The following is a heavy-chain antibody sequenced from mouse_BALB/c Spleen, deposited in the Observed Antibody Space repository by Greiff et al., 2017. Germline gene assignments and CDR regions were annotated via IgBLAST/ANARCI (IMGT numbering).Heavy chain of an antibody. Sequence: EVQLQQSGPGLVKPSQSLSLTCTVTGYSITSDYAWNWIRQFPGNKLEWMGYISYSGSTSYNPSLKSRISITRDTSKNQFFLQLNSVTTEDTATYYCARKGVLYYYAMDYWGQGTSVTVSS. D-gene: IGHD2-14*01. V-gene: IGHV3-2*02. CDR1: GYSITSDYA. J-gene: IGHJ4*01. CDR2: ISYSGST. CDR3: ARKGVLYYYAMDY.